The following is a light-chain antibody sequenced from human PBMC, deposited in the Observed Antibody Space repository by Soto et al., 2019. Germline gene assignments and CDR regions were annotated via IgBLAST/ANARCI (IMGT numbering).Light chain of an antibody. Sequence: IDLTQSPGTLSLSPWERATLSCRASQSFSRSYLAWYQQKPGQAPRLLIYGASSRATGIPDRFSGSGSGREFTLTISRLEPEDFAVYFCQQYGYLITFGQGTRLEIK. CDR1: QSFSRSY. J-gene: IGKJ5*01. V-gene: IGKV3-20*01. CDR2: GAS. CDR3: QQYGYLIT.